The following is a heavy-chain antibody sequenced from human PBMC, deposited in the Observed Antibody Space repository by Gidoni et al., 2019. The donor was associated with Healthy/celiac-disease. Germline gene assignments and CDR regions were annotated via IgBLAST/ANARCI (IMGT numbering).Heavy chain of an antibody. J-gene: IGHJ4*02. V-gene: IGHV3-9*01. CDR3: AKDSSTYYDFWSGYKGPLNPYYFDY. Sequence: EVQLVESGGGLVPPGRSLRLSCAASGFTFDDYALHWVRLAPGKGLGWVSGNSWKSGRIGYADSGKGRFTISRDNAKNSLYLQMNSLRAEDTALYYCAKDSSTYYDFWSGYKGPLNPYYFDYWGQGTLVTVSS. CDR1: GFTFDDYA. D-gene: IGHD3-3*01. CDR2: NSWKSGRI.